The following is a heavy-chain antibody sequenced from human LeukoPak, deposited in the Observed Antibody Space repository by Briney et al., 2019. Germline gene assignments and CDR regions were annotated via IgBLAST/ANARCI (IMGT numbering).Heavy chain of an antibody. CDR1: GGSISSSSYS. CDR2: IYYSGST. D-gene: IGHD3-10*01. CDR3: ARHQRVREVITHGHYYYGMDV. V-gene: IGHV4-39*01. J-gene: IGHJ6*02. Sequence: SETLSLTCTVSGGSISSSSYSWGWLRQPPGKGLEWIVSIYYSGSTYYHPSLKSRVTISVVTTKNEFSLKPSSVTAADTAVYYCARHQRVREVITHGHYYYGMDVWGQGTTVTVSS.